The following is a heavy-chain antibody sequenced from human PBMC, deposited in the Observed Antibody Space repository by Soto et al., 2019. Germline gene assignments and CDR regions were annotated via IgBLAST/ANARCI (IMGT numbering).Heavy chain of an antibody. J-gene: IGHJ6*02. CDR3: AKDTKDV. CDR2: ISYDGSNK. D-gene: IGHD2-2*01. Sequence: GGSLRLSCAASGFTFSSYGMHWVRQAPGKGLEWVAVISYDGSNKYYADSVKGRFTISRDNSKNTLYLQMNSLRAEDTAVYYCAKDTKDVWGQGTTVTVSS. CDR1: GFTFSSYG. V-gene: IGHV3-30*18.